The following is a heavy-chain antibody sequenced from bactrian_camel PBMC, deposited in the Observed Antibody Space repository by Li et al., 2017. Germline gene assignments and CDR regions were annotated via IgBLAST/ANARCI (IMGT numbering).Heavy chain of an antibody. CDR2: IINDGTT. CDR3: AEGRGSRGEHCYSLNY. J-gene: IGHJ4*01. CDR1: GFIFGTCG. V-gene: IGHV3S53*01. Sequence: HVQLVESGGGSVQVGGSLKLTCVRTGFIFGTCGMGWYRRYPGKERELVSAIINDGTTRYVDSVKGRFIISQDSTRNTVYLQMNYLQPEDTATYYCAEGRGSRGEHCYSLNYWGQGTQVTVS. D-gene: IGHD6*01.